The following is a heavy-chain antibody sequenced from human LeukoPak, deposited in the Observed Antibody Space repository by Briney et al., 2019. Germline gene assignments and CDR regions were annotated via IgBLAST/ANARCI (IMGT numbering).Heavy chain of an antibody. D-gene: IGHD3-10*01. V-gene: IGHV3-48*01. CDR1: GFMFSSYS. Sequence: GSLRLSCEASGFMFSSYSMNWVRQAPGKGLEWVSYISSSISTVYYADSVRGRFTISRDNAKNMLYLQMNSLRVEDTAVYYCAKERGGQDWDFDLWGRGTLVTVSS. J-gene: IGHJ2*01. CDR2: ISSSISTV. CDR3: AKERGGQDWDFDL.